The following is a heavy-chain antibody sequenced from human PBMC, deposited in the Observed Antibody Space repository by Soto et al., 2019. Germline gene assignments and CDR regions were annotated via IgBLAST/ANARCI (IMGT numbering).Heavy chain of an antibody. CDR1: GGSISSGDYY. D-gene: IGHD3-3*01. Sequence: SETLSLTCTVSGGSISSGDYYWSWIRQPPGKGLEWIGYIYHSGSTYYNPSLKSRVTISVDRSKNQFSLKLSSVTAADTAVYYCARGHYDFWSGSGPYNWFDPWGQGTLVTVSS. CDR2: IYHSGST. J-gene: IGHJ5*02. CDR3: ARGHYDFWSGSGPYNWFDP. V-gene: IGHV4-30-2*01.